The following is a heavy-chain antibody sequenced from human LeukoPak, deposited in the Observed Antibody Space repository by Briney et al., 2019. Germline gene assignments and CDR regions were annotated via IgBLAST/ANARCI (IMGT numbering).Heavy chain of an antibody. V-gene: IGHV1-18*01. D-gene: IGHD6-19*01. CDR1: GGTFSSYA. J-gene: IGHJ1*01. CDR2: ISAYNGNT. Sequence: ASVKVSCKASGGTFSSYAISWVRQAPGQGLEWMGWISAYNGNTNYAQKLQGRVTMTTDTSTSTAYMELRSLRSDDTAVYYCARGAVAPGYGYFQHWGQGTLVTVSS. CDR3: ARGAVAPGYGYFQH.